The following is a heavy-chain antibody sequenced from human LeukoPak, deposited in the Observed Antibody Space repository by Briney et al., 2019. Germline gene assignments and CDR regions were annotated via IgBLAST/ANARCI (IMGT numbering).Heavy chain of an antibody. CDR2: ISAYNGNT. Sequence: ASVKVSCKASGYTFTSYGISWVRQAPGQGLELMGWISAYNGNTNYAQKLQGRVTMTTDTSTSTAYMELRSLRSDDTAVYYCARDPDDYGDYEYPFDYWGQGTLVTVSS. J-gene: IGHJ4*02. CDR1: GYTFTSYG. D-gene: IGHD4-17*01. CDR3: ARDPDDYGDYEYPFDY. V-gene: IGHV1-18*01.